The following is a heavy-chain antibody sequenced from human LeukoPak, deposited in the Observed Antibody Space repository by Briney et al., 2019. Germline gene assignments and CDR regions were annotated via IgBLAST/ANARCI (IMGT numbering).Heavy chain of an antibody. CDR2: ISGSGGST. D-gene: IGHD1-14*01. J-gene: IGHJ4*02. CDR1: GFTFSSYA. V-gene: IGHV3-23*01. CDR3: AKDEQFAITFYYFDY. Sequence: SGGSLRLSCAASGFTFSSYAMSWVRQAPGKGLEWVSAISGSGGSTYYADSVKGRFTISRDNSKNTLYLQMNSLRAEDTAVYYCAKDEQFAITFYYFDYWGQGTLVTVSS.